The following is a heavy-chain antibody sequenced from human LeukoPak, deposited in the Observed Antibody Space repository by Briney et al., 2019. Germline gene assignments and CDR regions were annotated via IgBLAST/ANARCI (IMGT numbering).Heavy chain of an antibody. J-gene: IGHJ4*02. CDR2: IHPEGNEK. CDR1: GFSFTNFW. V-gene: IGHV3-7*04. CDR3: ARGDVFSGDH. Sequence: GGSLRLSCAVSGFSFTNFWMSWVRQAPGRGLEWVANIHPEGNEKYHVESVKGRFTISRDNTKNLLFLQMNGLRVEDTAVYYCARGDVFSGDHWGQGTLVTVSS.